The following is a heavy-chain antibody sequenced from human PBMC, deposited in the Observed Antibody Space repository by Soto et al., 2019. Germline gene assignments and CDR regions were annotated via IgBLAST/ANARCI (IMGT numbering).Heavy chain of an antibody. CDR1: GFTFSTYG. J-gene: IGHJ6*02. CDR3: ARLPRSGWDHYYYGMDV. Sequence: QVQLVESGGGVVQAGGSLGLPCTASGFTFSTYGMHWVRQAPGKGPEWGAVMSHDGSHNAFLDSGKGRFTISRDNSQNTPYLQLNSLRPDDTAVYYCARLPRSGWDHYYYGMDVWGQGTTVIVSS. V-gene: IGHV3-30*03. D-gene: IGHD6-19*01. CDR2: MSHDGSHN.